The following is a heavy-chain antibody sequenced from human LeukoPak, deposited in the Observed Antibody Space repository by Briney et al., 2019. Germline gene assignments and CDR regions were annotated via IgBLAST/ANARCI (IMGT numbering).Heavy chain of an antibody. CDR1: RGTFSSYA. J-gene: IGHJ5*02. CDR2: IIPIFGIA. V-gene: IGHV1-69*13. Sequence: ASVKVSCKASRGTFSSYAISWVRQAPGQGLEWMGGIIPIFGIAIYAQKLQGRVTITADDSTSTAYMELSGLRSEDTAVYYCARDRPGRHCSTTRCYIASPFDPWGQGTLVTVSS. D-gene: IGHD2-2*02. CDR3: ARDRPGRHCSTTRCYIASPFDP.